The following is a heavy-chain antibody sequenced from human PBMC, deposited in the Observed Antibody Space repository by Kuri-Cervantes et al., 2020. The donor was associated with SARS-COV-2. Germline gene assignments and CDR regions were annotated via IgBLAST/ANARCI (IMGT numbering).Heavy chain of an antibody. Sequence: GESPKISCAASGFTFSSYAMSWVRQAPGKGLEWVSAISGSGGSTYYADSVKGRFTISRDNSKNTLYLQMNSQRAEDTAVYYCAKPPHCSSTSCYGGYYMDVWGKGTTVTVSS. V-gene: IGHV3-23*01. D-gene: IGHD2-2*01. CDR1: GFTFSSYA. CDR3: AKPPHCSSTSCYGGYYMDV. J-gene: IGHJ6*03. CDR2: ISGSGGST.